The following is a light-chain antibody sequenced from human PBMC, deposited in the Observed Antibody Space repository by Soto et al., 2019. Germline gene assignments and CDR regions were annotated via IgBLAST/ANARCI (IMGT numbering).Light chain of an antibody. J-gene: IGKJ1*01. V-gene: IGKV3-20*01. CDR1: QSVSSSY. Sequence: EIVLTQSPGTLSLSPGERATLSCRASQSVSSSYVAWYQQKPGQAHRLLIYEASIRAIVIPDRFSGSRSGTDFTLTISSLEPAGFAVDHCQQYGSSPPTFGQGSKVVIK. CDR2: EAS. CDR3: QQYGSSPPT.